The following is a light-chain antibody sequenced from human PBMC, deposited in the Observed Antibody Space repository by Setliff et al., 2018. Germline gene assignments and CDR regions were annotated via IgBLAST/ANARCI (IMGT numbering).Light chain of an antibody. CDR1: SSDVGVYNY. V-gene: IGLV2-8*01. CDR2: EVT. J-gene: IGLJ1*01. CDR3: MSFAGDNNLV. Sequence: QSALTQPPSASGSVGQSVTISCTGTSSDVGVYNYVSWYQQHPGKVPKLIIFEVTKRPSGVPARFSAAKSGNTASLTVSGLQAEDEGDYYCMSFAGDNNLVFGTGTRSPS.